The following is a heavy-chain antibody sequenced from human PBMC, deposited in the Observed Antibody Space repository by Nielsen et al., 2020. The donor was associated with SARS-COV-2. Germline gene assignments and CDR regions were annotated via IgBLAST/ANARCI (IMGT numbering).Heavy chain of an antibody. V-gene: IGHV3-30*19. CDR3: ARDAGYAFDI. CDR1: GFTFSSYG. J-gene: IGHJ3*02. Sequence: GESLKISCAASGFTFSSYGMHWVRQAPGKGLEWVAVISYDGSNKYYADSVKGRFTISRDNSKNTLYLQMNSLRAEDTAVYYCARDAGYAFDIWGQGTMVTVSS. CDR2: ISYDGSNK.